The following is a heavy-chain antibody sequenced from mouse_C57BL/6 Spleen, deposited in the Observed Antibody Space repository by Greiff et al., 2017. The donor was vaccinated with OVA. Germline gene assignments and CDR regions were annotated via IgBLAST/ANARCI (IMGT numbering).Heavy chain of an antibody. D-gene: IGHD2-4*01. Sequence: QVQLQQSGPELVKPGASVKISCKASGYAFSSSWMNWVKQRPGKGLEWIGRIYPGDGDTNYNGKFKGKATLTADKSSSTAYMQLSSLTSEDSAVYFCARFEGYDYFFDYWGQGTTLTVSS. CDR3: ARFEGYDYFFDY. CDR1: GYAFSSSW. J-gene: IGHJ2*01. CDR2: IYPGDGDT. V-gene: IGHV1-82*01.